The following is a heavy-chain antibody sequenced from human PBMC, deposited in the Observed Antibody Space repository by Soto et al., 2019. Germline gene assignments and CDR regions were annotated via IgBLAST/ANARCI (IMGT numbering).Heavy chain of an antibody. D-gene: IGHD3-10*01. CDR2: INHSGST. J-gene: IGHJ4*02. V-gene: IGHV4-39*07. CDR1: GASISSSSFY. Sequence: PSETLSLTCTVSGASISSSSFYWGWIRQPPGKGLEWIGEINHSGSTYYNPSLKSRVTISVDTSKNQFSLKLSSVTAADTAVYYCASRKSSPYFDYWGQGTLVTVSS. CDR3: ASRKSSPYFDY.